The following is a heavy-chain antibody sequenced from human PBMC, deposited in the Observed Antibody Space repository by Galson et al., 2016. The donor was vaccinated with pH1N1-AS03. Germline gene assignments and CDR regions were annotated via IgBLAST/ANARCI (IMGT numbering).Heavy chain of an antibody. D-gene: IGHD5/OR15-5a*01. J-gene: IGHJ6*04. V-gene: IGHV5-51*01. CDR2: IYPGDSYT. CDR3: ARHRLSVTHSFSTRGIDV. CDR1: GYSFTNYW. Sequence: QSGAEVKKPGESLKISCKGSGYSFTNYWIGWVRQMPGKGLEWMGIIYPGDSYTRYSPSFQGQVTISSDKSITTAYLQWSNLKASETAMYYCARHRLSVTHSFSTRGIDVWGKGTTVTVSS.